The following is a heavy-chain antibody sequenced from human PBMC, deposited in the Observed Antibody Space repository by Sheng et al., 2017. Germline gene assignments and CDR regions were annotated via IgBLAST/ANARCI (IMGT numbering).Heavy chain of an antibody. Sequence: QVQLVQSGAEVKKPGSSVKVSCKASGGTFSSYAISWVRQAPGQGLEWMGGIIPIFGTANYAQKFQGRVTITTDESTSTAYMELSSLRSEDTAVYYCARTITMVQGVIMGEAFDIWGQGTMVTVSS. CDR3: ARTITMVQGVIMGEAFDI. D-gene: IGHD3-10*01. CDR1: GGTFSSYA. J-gene: IGHJ3*02. CDR2: IIPIFGTA. V-gene: IGHV1-69*05.